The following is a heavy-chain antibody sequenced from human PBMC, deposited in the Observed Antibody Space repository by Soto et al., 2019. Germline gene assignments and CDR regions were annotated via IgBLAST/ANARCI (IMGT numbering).Heavy chain of an antibody. CDR1: GFTFSSYA. CDR2: IIGSGGST. Sequence: PVGSLRLSCAASGFTFSSYAMSWVRQAPGKGLEWVSAIIGSGGSTYYADSVKGRFTISRDNSKNTLYLQMNSLRAEDTAVYYCAKGTVRGVIVSYYYYGMDVWGQGTTVTVSS. J-gene: IGHJ6*02. CDR3: AKGTVRGVIVSYYYYGMDV. D-gene: IGHD3-10*01. V-gene: IGHV3-23*01.